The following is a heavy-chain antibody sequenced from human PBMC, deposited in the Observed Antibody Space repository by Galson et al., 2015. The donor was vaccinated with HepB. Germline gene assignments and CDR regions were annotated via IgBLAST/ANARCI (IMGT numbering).Heavy chain of an antibody. CDR2: ISYDGSNK. J-gene: IGHJ4*02. CDR3: AKVLYYYDSSGPFDY. D-gene: IGHD3-22*01. V-gene: IGHV3-30*18. Sequence: SLRLSCAASGFTFSSYGMHWVRQAPGKGLEWVAVISYDGSNKYYADSVKGRFTISRDNSKNTLYLQVNSLRAEDTAVYYCAKVLYYYDSSGPFDYWGQGTLVTVSS. CDR1: GFTFSSYG.